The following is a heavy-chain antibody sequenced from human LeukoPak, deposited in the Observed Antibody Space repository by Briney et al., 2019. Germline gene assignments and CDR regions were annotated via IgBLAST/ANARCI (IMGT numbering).Heavy chain of an antibody. CDR1: GFTFSSSA. Sequence: GGSLRLSCAASGFTFSSSAMSWVRQAPGKGLEWVSLISGSGGITKYADSVKGRFTISRDNSKNTLYLQMNSLRAEDTAVYYCAKLGSGGTPYYFDYWGQGTLVTVSS. CDR3: AKLGSGGTPYYFDY. J-gene: IGHJ4*02. D-gene: IGHD2-15*01. CDR2: ISGSGGIT. V-gene: IGHV3-23*01.